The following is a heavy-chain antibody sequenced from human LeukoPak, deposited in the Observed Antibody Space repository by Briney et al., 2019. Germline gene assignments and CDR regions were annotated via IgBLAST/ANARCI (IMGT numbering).Heavy chain of an antibody. D-gene: IGHD6-25*01. J-gene: IGHJ6*02. V-gene: IGHV1-18*04. CDR3: AREAAWGSGDV. CDR2: INPNSGNT. Sequence: ASVKVSCKASGYTFTGYYMHWVRQAPGQGLEWMGWINPNSGNTNYAQKLQGRVTMTTDTSTSTAYMELRSLRSDDTAVYYCAREAAWGSGDVWGQGTTVTVSS. CDR1: GYTFTGYY.